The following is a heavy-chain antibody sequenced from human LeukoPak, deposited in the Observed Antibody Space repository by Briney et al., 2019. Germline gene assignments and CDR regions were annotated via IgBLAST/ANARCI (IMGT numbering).Heavy chain of an antibody. D-gene: IGHD6-19*01. CDR3: ARLGIAVAGPLESDY. CDR2: INHSGST. V-gene: IGHV4-34*01. CDR1: GGSFSGYY. J-gene: IGHJ4*02. Sequence: SETLSLTCAVYGGSFSGYYWSWIRQPPGKGLEWIGEINHSGSTNYNPSLKSRVTISVHTSKNQFSLKLSSVTAADTAVYYCARLGIAVAGPLESDYWGQGTLVTVSS.